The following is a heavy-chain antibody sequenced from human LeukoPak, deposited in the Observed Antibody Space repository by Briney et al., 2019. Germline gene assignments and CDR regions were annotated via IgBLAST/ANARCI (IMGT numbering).Heavy chain of an antibody. CDR2: IISILGIA. CDR1: GGTFSSYA. CDR3: ARDIAYYSSSRIDY. D-gene: IGHD6-13*01. J-gene: IGHJ4*02. V-gene: IGHV1-69*04. Sequence: SVKVSRTASGGTFSSYAISWMRKAPGQGLEWMGRIISILGIANYAQKFQGRVTITADKSTRTAYMELSSLRSEDTAVYNCARDIAYYSSSRIDYWGQGTLVTVSS.